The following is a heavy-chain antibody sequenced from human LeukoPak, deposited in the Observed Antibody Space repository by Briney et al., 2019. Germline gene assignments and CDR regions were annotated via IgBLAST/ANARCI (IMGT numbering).Heavy chain of an antibody. V-gene: IGHV4-59*01. J-gene: IGHJ4*02. CDR2: IYYSGTT. D-gene: IGHD4-17*01. Sequence: SETLSLTCTVSGGSISSYYWSWIRQPPGKGLEWIGYIYYSGTTNYNPSLKSRVTISVDTSKNQFSLKLSSVTAADTAVYYCARAIYDYGDCYFDYWGQGTLVTVSS. CDR1: GGSISSYY. CDR3: ARAIYDYGDCYFDY.